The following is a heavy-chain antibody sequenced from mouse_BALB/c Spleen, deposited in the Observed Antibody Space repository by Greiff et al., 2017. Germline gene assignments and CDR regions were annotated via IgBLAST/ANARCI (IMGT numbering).Heavy chain of an antibody. V-gene: IGHV3-2*02. D-gene: IGHD1-1*01. J-gene: IGHJ2*01. CDR2: ISYSGST. CDR1: GYSITSDYA. Sequence: DVKLQESGPGLVKPSQSLSLTCTVTGYSITSDYAWNWIRQFPGNKLEWMGYISYSGSTSYNPSLKSRISITRDTSKNQFFLQLNSVTTEDTATYYCARITTGDFDDRGQGTTLTVSS. CDR3: ARITTGDFDD.